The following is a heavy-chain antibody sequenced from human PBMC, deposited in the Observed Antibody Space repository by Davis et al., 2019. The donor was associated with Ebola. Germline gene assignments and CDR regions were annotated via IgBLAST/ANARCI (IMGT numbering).Heavy chain of an antibody. D-gene: IGHD3-22*01. CDR2: ISYDGSNK. CDR3: AREGYYDSSGYYYLGYFQH. V-gene: IGHV3-30-3*01. CDR1: GFTFSSYA. Sequence: GGSLRLSCAASGFTFSSYAMHWVHQAPGKGLEWVAVISYDGSNKYYADSVKGRFTISRDNSKNTLYLQMNSLRAEDTAVYYCAREGYYDSSGYYYLGYFQHGGQGTLVTVSS. J-gene: IGHJ1*01.